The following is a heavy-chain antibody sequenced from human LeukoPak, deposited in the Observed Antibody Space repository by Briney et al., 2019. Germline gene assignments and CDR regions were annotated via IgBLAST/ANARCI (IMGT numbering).Heavy chain of an antibody. D-gene: IGHD2-2*01. CDR3: ARAVGEIVVVPAAMDY. CDR1: GYTFTSYG. V-gene: IGHV1-18*04. CDR2: ISAYNGNT. Sequence: GASVKVSCKASGYTFTSYGISRVRQAPGQGLEWMGWISAYNGNTNYAQKLQGRVTMTTDTSTSTAYMELRSLRSDDTAVYYCARAVGEIVVVPAAMDYWGQGTLVTVSS. J-gene: IGHJ4*02.